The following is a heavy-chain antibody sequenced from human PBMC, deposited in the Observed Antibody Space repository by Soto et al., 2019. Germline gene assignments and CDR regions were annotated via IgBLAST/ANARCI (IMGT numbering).Heavy chain of an antibody. CDR3: ARGLHYDSISLDDY. CDR1: GGTFSSYT. V-gene: IGHV1-69*02. D-gene: IGHD3-22*01. J-gene: IGHJ4*02. Sequence: QVQLVQSGAEVKKPGSSVKVSCKASGGTFSSYTISWVRQAPGQGLEWMGRIIPILGIANYAQKIQGRVTLXAXKXPSTAYMELSSLRSEDTAVYYCARGLHYDSISLDDYWGQGTLVTVSS. CDR2: IIPILGIA.